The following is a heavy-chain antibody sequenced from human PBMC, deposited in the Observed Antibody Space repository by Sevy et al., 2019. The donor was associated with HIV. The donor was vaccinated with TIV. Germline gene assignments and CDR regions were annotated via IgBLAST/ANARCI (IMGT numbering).Heavy chain of an antibody. Sequence: GGSLRLSCAASGFNFSNYAMHWVRQAPGKGLEWMALIWYDGSNKNYADSNSMKGRFTISRDNSKNTLYLQMNNLRAEDTAVYYCARESREFRFDPWGQGTLVTVSS. CDR2: IWYDGSNK. J-gene: IGHJ5*02. CDR3: ARESREFRFDP. V-gene: IGHV3-33*01. CDR1: GFNFSNYA.